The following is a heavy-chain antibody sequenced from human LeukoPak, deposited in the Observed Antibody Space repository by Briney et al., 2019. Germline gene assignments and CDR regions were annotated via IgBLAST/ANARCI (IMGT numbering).Heavy chain of an antibody. D-gene: IGHD1-26*01. J-gene: IGHJ4*02. CDR2: MNTDGRDT. CDR1: GFTFSSSW. CDR3: AKGILGATDY. V-gene: IGHV3-74*01. Sequence: GGSLRLSCAASGFTFSSSWMHWVRQAPGRGLVWVSRMNTDGRDTTYADFVKGRFTISRDNAKNTLYLQMNSLRAEDTAVYYCAKGILGATDYWGQGTLVTVSS.